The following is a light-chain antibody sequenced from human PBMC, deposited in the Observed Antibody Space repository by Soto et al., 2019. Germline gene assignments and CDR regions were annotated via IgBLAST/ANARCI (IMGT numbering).Light chain of an antibody. CDR3: SSYTSSNTPFYV. Sequence: QSVLTQPASVSGSPGQSITISCTGTSSDVGGYNYVSWYQHHPGKAPKLMIYDVSNRPSGVSTRFSGSKSDNTASLTISGLQAEDEADYYCSSYTSSNTPFYVFGTGTKAPS. CDR2: DVS. V-gene: IGLV2-14*03. J-gene: IGLJ1*01. CDR1: SSDVGGYNY.